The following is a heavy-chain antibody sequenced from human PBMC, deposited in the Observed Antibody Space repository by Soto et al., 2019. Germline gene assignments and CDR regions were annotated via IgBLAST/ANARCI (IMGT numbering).Heavy chain of an antibody. CDR2: IYYSGST. Sequence: QVQLQESGPGLVKPSQTLSLTCTVSGGSISSGDYYWSWIRQPPGKGLEWIGYIYYSGSTYYNPSLKGRVTISVATSTNQFSLKLSSVTAADTAVYYCARARGARYFDYWGQGTLVTVSS. J-gene: IGHJ4*02. V-gene: IGHV4-30-4*01. CDR1: GGSISSGDYY. CDR3: ARARGARYFDY. D-gene: IGHD2-15*01.